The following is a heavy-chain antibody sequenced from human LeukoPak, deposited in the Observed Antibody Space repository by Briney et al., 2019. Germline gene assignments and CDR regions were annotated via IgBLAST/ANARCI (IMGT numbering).Heavy chain of an antibody. J-gene: IGHJ4*02. CDR1: GYTFTTYG. CDR2: ISTYNGNT. CDR3: ARDPGQT. V-gene: IGHV1-18*01. Sequence: ASVKVSCRSSGYTFTTYGITWVRQAPGQGLEWMGWISTYNGNTNYAQKLQGRVTMTTDTSTSTAYMELSSLRSEDTAVYYCARDPGQTWGQGTLVTVSS.